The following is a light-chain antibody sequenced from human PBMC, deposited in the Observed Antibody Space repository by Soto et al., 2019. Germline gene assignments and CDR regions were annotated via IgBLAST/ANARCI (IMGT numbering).Light chain of an antibody. CDR3: QQYTGPPTT. CDR1: QTVSSNY. Sequence: ENIFTRFPDTPSLSPGERATLSCRPSQTVSSNYLAWCQQRPGQAPRLLIYGASTRAAGIPDRFSGSGSGTDFTLTITRLEPEDSAVYFCQQYTGPPTTFGQGTRLEI. J-gene: IGKJ5*01. CDR2: GAS. V-gene: IGKV3-20*01.